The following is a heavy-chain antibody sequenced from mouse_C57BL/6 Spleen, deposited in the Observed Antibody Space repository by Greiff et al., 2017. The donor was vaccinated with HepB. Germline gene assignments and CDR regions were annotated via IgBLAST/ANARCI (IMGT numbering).Heavy chain of an antibody. J-gene: IGHJ3*01. CDR2: ISDGGSYT. CDR3: ARAPYYYGSSYETWFAY. Sequence: EVQLQESGGGLVKPGGSLKLSCAASGFTFSSYAMSWVRQTPEKRLEWVATISDGGSYTYYPDNVKGRFTISRDNAKNNLYLQMSHLKSEDTAMYYCARAPYYYGSSYETWFAYWGQGTLVTVSA. V-gene: IGHV5-4*01. CDR1: GFTFSSYA. D-gene: IGHD1-1*01.